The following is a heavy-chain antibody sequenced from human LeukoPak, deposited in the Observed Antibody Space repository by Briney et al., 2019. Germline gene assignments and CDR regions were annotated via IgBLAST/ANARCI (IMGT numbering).Heavy chain of an antibody. CDR2: IYYSGTT. CDR1: GGSISGFF. J-gene: IGHJ5*02. V-gene: IGHV4-59*01. CDR3: ARVGYGSGSWGWFDP. D-gene: IGHD3-10*01. Sequence: SETLTPTCTVSGGSISGFFWSWSRQSPGKGLEYIGYIYYSGTTDYNPTLKSRVSMSVDTSKNQFFLNLTSVTAADTAIYYCARVGYGSGSWGWFDPWGQGTLVTVSS.